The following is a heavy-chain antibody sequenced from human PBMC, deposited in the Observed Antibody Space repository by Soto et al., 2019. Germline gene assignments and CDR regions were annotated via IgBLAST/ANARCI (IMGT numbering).Heavy chain of an antibody. CDR2: MNPNSGNT. CDR1: GYTFTSYD. CDR3: ARRGYGDYTVYYYYYGMDV. Sequence: QVQLVQSGAEVKKPGASVKVSCKASGYTFTSYDINWVRQATGQGLEWMGWMNPNSGNTGYAQKFQGRVTMTRNTSINTAYMELSSLRSEDTAVYYCARRGYGDYTVYYYYYGMDVWGQGTTVTVSS. D-gene: IGHD4-17*01. V-gene: IGHV1-8*01. J-gene: IGHJ6*02.